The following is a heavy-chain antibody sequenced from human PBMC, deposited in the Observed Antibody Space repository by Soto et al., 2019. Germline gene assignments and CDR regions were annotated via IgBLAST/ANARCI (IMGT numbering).Heavy chain of an antibody. CDR2: ISGSGGST. D-gene: IGHD2-21*01. Sequence: EVQLVASGGGLVKPGGSLRLSCAASGFTFNHAWMSWVRQAPGKGLEWVSAISGSGGSTYYADSVKGRFTISRDNSKNTLYLQMNSLRAEDTAVYYCAKPLLVDEMELDYWGQGTLVTVSS. V-gene: IGHV3-23*04. CDR1: GFTFNHAW. J-gene: IGHJ4*02. CDR3: AKPLLVDEMELDY.